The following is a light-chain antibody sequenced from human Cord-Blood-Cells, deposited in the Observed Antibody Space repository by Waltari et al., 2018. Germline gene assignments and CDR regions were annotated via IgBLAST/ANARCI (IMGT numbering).Light chain of an antibody. CDR1: SSAVGSYNL. J-gene: IGLJ2*01. Sequence: QSALTQPASVSGSPGQSITISCTGPSSAVGSYNLVSWYQQHPGKAPKLMIYEGRKRPSGVSNRFSGSKSGNTASLTISGLQAEDEADYYCCSYAGSVVFGGGTKLTVL. CDR2: EGR. V-gene: IGLV2-23*01. CDR3: CSYAGSVV.